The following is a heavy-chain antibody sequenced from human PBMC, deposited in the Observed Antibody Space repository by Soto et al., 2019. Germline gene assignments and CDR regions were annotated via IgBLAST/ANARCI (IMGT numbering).Heavy chain of an antibody. CDR3: ARGKSSIAAQDLNWFDP. V-gene: IGHV6-1*01. J-gene: IGHJ5*02. D-gene: IGHD6-6*01. CDR2: TYYRSKWYN. Sequence: SQTLSLIFAISGESVSSNAPAWYWIKQSPSRGLEWLGRTYYRSKWYNDYAVSVKSRITINPDTSKNQFSLQLNSVTPEDTAVYYCARGKSSIAAQDLNWFDPWGQGTLVTVSS. CDR1: GESVSSNAPA.